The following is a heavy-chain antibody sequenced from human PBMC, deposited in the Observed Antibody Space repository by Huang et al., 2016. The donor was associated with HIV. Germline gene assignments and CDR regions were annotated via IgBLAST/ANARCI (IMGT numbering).Heavy chain of an antibody. Sequence: EVQLAQSGPEVKKPGESLKISCKGSGFSFTNYWIGWVRQMLGKGLEWMGIIYPGDSDTKYSPSFQGQVTISADKSINTAYLQWSSLKASDTAMYYCVRSTSGYYYRTDYWGQGTLVTVSS. CDR1: GFSFTNYW. CDR3: VRSTSGYYYRTDY. V-gene: IGHV5-51*01. CDR2: IYPGDSDT. J-gene: IGHJ4*02. D-gene: IGHD3-22*01.